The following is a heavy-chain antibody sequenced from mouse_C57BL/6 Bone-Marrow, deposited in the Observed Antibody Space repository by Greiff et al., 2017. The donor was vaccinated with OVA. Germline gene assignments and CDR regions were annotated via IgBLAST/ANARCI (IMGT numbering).Heavy chain of an antibody. CDR3: AREDYYGSSWYFDV. J-gene: IGHJ1*03. CDR1: GYTFTDYN. V-gene: IGHV1-18*01. CDR2: INPNNGGT. Sequence: VQLQQSGPELVKPGASVKIPCKASGYTFTDYNMDWVKQSHGKSLEWIGDINPNNGGTIYNQKFKGKATLTVDKSSSTAYMELRSLTSEDTAVYYCAREDYYGSSWYFDVWGTGTTVTVSS. D-gene: IGHD1-1*01.